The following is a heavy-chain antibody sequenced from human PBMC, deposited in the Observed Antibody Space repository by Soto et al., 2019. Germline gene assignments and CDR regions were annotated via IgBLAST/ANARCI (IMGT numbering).Heavy chain of an antibody. V-gene: IGHV3-74*01. CDR2: IRFDGSIT. CDR1: GFTFSNYW. CDR3: AKENTAAAEDY. J-gene: IGHJ4*02. D-gene: IGHD6-13*01. Sequence: EVQLVESGGGLVQPGGSLRLSCAASGFTFSNYWMHWVRQAPGKGLVWVSRIRFDGSITNYADSVKGRFTISRDNAKNTVYLQMNRLRADDTAVYYCAKENTAAAEDYWGQGTLVTVSS.